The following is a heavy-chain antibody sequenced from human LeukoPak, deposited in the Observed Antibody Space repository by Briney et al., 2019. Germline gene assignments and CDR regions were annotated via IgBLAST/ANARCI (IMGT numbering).Heavy chain of an antibody. J-gene: IGHJ4*02. CDR3: ARSFWNGYGHFDY. CDR1: GGSISSYY. Sequence: SSETLSLTCTVSGGSISSYYWSWIRQPPGKGLEWIGYIYYSGSTNYNPSLKSRVTISVDTSKNQFSLKLSSVTAADTAVYYCARSFWNGYGHFDYWGQGTLVTVSS. D-gene: IGHD3-3*01. CDR2: IYYSGST. V-gene: IGHV4-59*01.